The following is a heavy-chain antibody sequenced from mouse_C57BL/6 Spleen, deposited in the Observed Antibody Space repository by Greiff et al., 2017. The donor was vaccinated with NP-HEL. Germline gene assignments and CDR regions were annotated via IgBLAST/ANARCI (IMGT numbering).Heavy chain of an antibody. CDR3: ARVTTVVEYYFDY. Sequence: EVQLQQSGPVLVKPGASVKMSCKASGYTFTDYYMNWVKQSHGKSLEWIGVINPYNGGTSYNQKFKGKATLTVDKSSSTAYMERNSLTSEDSAVYYCARVTTVVEYYFDYWGQGTTLTVSA. J-gene: IGHJ2*01. CDR2: INPYNGGT. V-gene: IGHV1-19*01. CDR1: GYTFTDYY. D-gene: IGHD1-1*01.